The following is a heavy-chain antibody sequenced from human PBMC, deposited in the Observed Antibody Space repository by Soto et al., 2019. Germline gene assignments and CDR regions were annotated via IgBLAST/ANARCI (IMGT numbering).Heavy chain of an antibody. Sequence: QVQLQQWGAGLLKPSETLSLTCAVYGGSFSGYYWSWIRQPPGKGLEWIGEINHSGSTNYNPSLKSRVTISVDTSKNQFSLMLSSVTAAETAVYYCARVYCSSTSCYDAFDIWGQGTMVTVSS. CDR1: GGSFSGYY. D-gene: IGHD2-2*01. J-gene: IGHJ3*02. CDR2: INHSGST. V-gene: IGHV4-34*01. CDR3: ARVYCSSTSCYDAFDI.